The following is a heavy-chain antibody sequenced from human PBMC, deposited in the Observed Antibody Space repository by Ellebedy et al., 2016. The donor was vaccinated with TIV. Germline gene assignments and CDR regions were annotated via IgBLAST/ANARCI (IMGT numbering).Heavy chain of an antibody. J-gene: IGHJ4*02. CDR2: IMPVFGTA. V-gene: IGHV1-69*13. Sequence: SVKVSXXASGGTFKSCAYSWVRLAPGQGLEWLGAIMPVFGTATYSQKFQGRVTITANESTTTAYMEMWGLRSDDTAVYYCARSLMTDYDFDYWGQGTLVTVS. CDR1: GGTFKSCA. D-gene: IGHD3-22*01. CDR3: ARSLMTDYDFDY.